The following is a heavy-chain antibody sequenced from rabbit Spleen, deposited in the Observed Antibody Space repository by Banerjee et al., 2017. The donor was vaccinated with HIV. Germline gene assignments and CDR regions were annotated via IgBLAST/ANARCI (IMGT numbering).Heavy chain of an antibody. V-gene: IGHV1S40*01. CDR3: ARTGTSSYNAYASDL. Sequence: QSLEESGGGLVKPGGTLTLTCTASGFDFSSNAMCWVRQAPGKGLEWIGCIYVGSSGSSYYANWAKGRFTISKTSSTTVTLQMTSLTVADTATYFCARTGTSSYNAYASDLWGQGTLVTVS. D-gene: IGHD7-1*01. J-gene: IGHJ3*01. CDR2: IYVGSSGSS. CDR1: GFDFSSNA.